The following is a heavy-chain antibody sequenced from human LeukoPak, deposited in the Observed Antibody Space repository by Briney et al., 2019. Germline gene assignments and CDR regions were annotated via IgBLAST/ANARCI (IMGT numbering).Heavy chain of an antibody. CDR2: IYHSGST. D-gene: IGHD2-2*01. V-gene: IGHV4-4*02. CDR3: ARDLGYCSSTSCYGDAFDI. Sequence: SETLSLTCAVSGGSISSSNCWSWVRQPPGKGLEWIGEIYHSGSTNYNPSLKSRVTISVDKSKNQFSLKLSSVTAADTAVYYCARDLGYCSSTSCYGDAFDIWGQGTMVTVSS. J-gene: IGHJ3*02. CDR1: GGSISSSNC.